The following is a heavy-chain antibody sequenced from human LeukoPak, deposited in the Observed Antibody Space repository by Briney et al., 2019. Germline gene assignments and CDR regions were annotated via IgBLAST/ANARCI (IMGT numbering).Heavy chain of an antibody. CDR3: VRDYDYYDFWSGYWPDAFDT. Sequence: QPGRSLTLSCTASGFTFSDYGMHWVRQAPGKGLEWVAVIWHDGSNEYYEGSVRGRFIISRDNSRNRLYLQMNRLRAEDTAVYYCVRDYDYYDFWSGYWPDAFDTWGPGTTVIVSS. D-gene: IGHD3-3*01. CDR2: IWHDGSNE. V-gene: IGHV3-33*01. J-gene: IGHJ3*02. CDR1: GFTFSDYG.